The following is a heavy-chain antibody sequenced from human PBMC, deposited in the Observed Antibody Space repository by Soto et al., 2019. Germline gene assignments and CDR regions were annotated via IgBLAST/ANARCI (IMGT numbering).Heavy chain of an antibody. D-gene: IGHD3-3*01. J-gene: IGHJ4*02. V-gene: IGHV1-18*01. CDR2: ISAYNGNT. CDR1: GYPFTSYG. CDR3: ARDYDFWSGSEPFDY. Sequence: ASVKVSCKASGYPFTSYGISWVRQAPGQGLEWMGWISAYNGNTNYAQKLQGRVTMTTDTSTSTAYMELRSLRSDDTAVYYCARDYDFWSGSEPFDYWGQGTLVTVSS.